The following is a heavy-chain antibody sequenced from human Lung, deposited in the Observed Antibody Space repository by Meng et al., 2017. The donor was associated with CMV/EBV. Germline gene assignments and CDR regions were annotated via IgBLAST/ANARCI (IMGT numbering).Heavy chain of an antibody. CDR2: IYHSGST. CDR3: ASFPPPGKQWLVTDY. D-gene: IGHD6-19*01. V-gene: IGHV4-4*03. J-gene: IGHJ4*02. CDR1: DGSLSSSNG. Sequence: GQGAVSPQGPASLAWAVPDGSLSSSNGWSWVRHPPGKGLEWIGEIYHSGSTNYNPSLKSRVTISVDKSKNQFSLKLSSVTAADTAVYYCASFPPPGKQWLVTDYWGQGTLVTVSS.